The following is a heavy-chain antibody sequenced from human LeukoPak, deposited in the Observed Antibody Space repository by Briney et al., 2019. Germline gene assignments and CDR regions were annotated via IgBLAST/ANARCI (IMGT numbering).Heavy chain of an antibody. J-gene: IGHJ4*02. CDR1: GGTFSSYA. D-gene: IGHD3-10*01. V-gene: IGHV1-46*01. Sequence: ASVKVSCKASGGTFSSYAISWVRQAPGQGLEWMGIINPSGGSTSYAQKFQARVTLTRETSTTTVCMVLSSLSSEATAVYYCARDLYYYRHLPGYWGQGTLVTVSS. CDR3: ARDLYYYRHLPGY. CDR2: INPSGGST.